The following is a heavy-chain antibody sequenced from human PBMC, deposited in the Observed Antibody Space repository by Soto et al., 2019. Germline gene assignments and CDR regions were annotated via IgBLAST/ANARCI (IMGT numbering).Heavy chain of an antibody. CDR1: GCTFSSYA. J-gene: IGHJ6*02. CDR2: ISGSGGST. Sequence: SLRLSCAASGCTFSSYAMSWVRQAPGKGLEWVSAISGSGGSTYYTDSVKGRFTISRDNSKNTLYLQMNSLRAEDTAVYYCAKGDYGDNYYYGMDVWGQGTTVTVYS. V-gene: IGHV3-23*01. D-gene: IGHD4-17*01. CDR3: AKGDYGDNYYYGMDV.